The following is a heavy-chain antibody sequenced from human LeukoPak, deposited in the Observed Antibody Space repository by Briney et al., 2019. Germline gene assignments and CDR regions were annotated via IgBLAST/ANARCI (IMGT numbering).Heavy chain of an antibody. CDR3: AGDSSGYYYFDY. D-gene: IGHD3-22*01. J-gene: IGHJ4*02. Sequence: GGSLRLSCAASGFTFSSYWMHWVRQAPGKGLVWVSSISSSSSYIYYADSVKGRFTISRDNAKNSLYLQMNSLRAEDTAVYYCAGDSSGYYYFDYWGQGTLVTVSS. V-gene: IGHV3-21*01. CDR1: GFTFSSYW. CDR2: ISSSSSYI.